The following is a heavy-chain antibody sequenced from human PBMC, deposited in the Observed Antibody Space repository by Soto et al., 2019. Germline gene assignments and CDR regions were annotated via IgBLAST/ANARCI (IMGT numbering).Heavy chain of an antibody. CDR1: GGSISSYY. D-gene: IGHD6-19*01. Sequence: SETLSLTCTVSGGSISSYYWSWFRQPPGRGLKWIGYIYYSGSTSYSPSLKSRVTISVDTSKNQISLKLSSVTAADTAVYYCARSIAVAGDFDYWGQGTLVTVSS. CDR2: IYYSGST. V-gene: IGHV4-59*12. CDR3: ARSIAVAGDFDY. J-gene: IGHJ4*02.